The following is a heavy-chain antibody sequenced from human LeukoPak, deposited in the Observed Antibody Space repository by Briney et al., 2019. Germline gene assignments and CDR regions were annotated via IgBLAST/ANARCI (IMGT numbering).Heavy chain of an antibody. CDR2: IYTSGST. D-gene: IGHD3-10*01. J-gene: IGHJ3*02. CDR1: GGSISSYY. CDR3: AREMGTKTLWFGEANDAFDI. Sequence: SETLSLTCTVSGGSISSYYWSWIRQPAGKGLEWIGRIYTSGSTNYNPSLKSRVTMSVDTSKNQFSLKLSSVTAADTAVYYCAREMGTKTLWFGEANDAFDIWGQGTMVTVSS. V-gene: IGHV4-4*07.